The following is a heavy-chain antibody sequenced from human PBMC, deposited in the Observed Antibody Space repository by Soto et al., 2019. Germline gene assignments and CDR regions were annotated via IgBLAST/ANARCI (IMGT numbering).Heavy chain of an antibody. CDR1: GFTFSDYY. CDR2: ISSSSSTI. CDR3: ARLVYDSSGYRPG. V-gene: IGHV3-11*04. J-gene: IGHJ3*01. Sequence: GGSLRLSCAASGFTFSDYYMSWIRQVPGKGLEWVSYISSSSSTIYYADSVKGRFTISRDNAKNSLYLQMNSLRAEDTAVYYCARLVYDSSGYRPGWGQGTMVTVSS. D-gene: IGHD3-22*01.